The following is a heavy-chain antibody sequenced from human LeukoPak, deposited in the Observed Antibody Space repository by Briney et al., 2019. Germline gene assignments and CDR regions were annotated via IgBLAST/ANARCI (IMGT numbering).Heavy chain of an antibody. J-gene: IGHJ6*03. V-gene: IGHV4-38-2*01. CDR1: GYSISSGYY. CDR3: ARRLAGVDYYGSGRYCYYMDV. D-gene: IGHD3-10*01. Sequence: SETLSLTCAVSGYSISSGYYWGWIRQPPGKGLEWIGEINHSGSTNYNPSLKSRVTISVDTSKNQFSLKLSSVTAADTAVYYCARRLAGVDYYGSGRYCYYMDVWGKGTTVTVSS. CDR2: INHSGST.